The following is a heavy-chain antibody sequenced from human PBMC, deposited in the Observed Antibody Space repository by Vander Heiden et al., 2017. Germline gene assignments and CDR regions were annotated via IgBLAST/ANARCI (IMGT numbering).Heavy chain of an antibody. D-gene: IGHD2-2*01. CDR3: ARDPSRSVVVPAAMGQGY. CDR2: INPNSGGT. V-gene: IGHV1-2*02. J-gene: IGHJ4*02. Sequence: QVQLVQSGAEVKKPGASMKVSCKASGYTFTGSYMHWVRQAPGQGLEWMGWINPNSGGTNYAQKFQGRVTMTRDTSISTAYMELSRLRSDDTAVYYCARDPSRSVVVPAAMGQGYWGQGTLVTVSS. CDR1: GYTFTGSY.